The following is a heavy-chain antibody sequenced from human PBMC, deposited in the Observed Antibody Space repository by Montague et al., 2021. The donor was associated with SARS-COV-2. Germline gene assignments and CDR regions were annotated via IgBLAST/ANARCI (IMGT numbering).Heavy chain of an antibody. D-gene: IGHD3-10*01. Sequence: SETLSLTCTVSGGSISSSSYYWDWIRQPPGKGLEWIGSIFYSGSTDYNPSLKSRVTISVDTSKNQFSLKLSSVTAADTAVYYCASMVRAQVYYFDYWGQGTLVPVSS. CDR2: IFYSGST. V-gene: IGHV4-39*01. CDR3: ASMVRAQVYYFDY. J-gene: IGHJ4*02. CDR1: GGSISSSSYY.